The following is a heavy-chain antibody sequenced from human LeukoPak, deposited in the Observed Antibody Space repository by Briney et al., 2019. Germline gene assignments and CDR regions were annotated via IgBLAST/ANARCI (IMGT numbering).Heavy chain of an antibody. CDR2: ISTYNGNT. D-gene: IGHD3-16*02. V-gene: IGHV1-18*01. J-gene: IGHJ4*02. CDR1: GYTFTSYG. CDR3: ARETYDYVWGSYRYTLSFDY. Sequence: ASVKVSCKASGYTFTSYGISWVRQAPGQELEWMGWISTYNGNTNYAQKLQGRVTMTTDTSTSTAYMELRSLRSDDTAVYYCARETYDYVWGSYRYTLSFDYWGQGTLVTVSS.